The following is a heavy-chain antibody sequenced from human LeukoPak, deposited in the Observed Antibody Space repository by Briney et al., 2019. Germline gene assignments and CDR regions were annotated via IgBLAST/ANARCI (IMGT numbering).Heavy chain of an antibody. CDR1: GGSISPYY. V-gene: IGHV4-59*01. CDR2: VSHSGST. Sequence: SETLSLTCTVSGGSISPYYWSWIRQPPGKGLEWIGYVSHSGSTNYNLSLGSRVTISVDTSKNQFSLKLTSVTAADTAVYFCARGGNYYYDGMDVWGQGTTVTVSS. J-gene: IGHJ6*02. D-gene: IGHD1-14*01. CDR3: ARGGNYYYDGMDV.